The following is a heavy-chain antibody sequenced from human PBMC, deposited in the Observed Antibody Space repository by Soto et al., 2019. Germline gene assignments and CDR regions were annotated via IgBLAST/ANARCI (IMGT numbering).Heavy chain of an antibody. CDR1: GYTFTSYG. J-gene: IGHJ4*02. V-gene: IGHV1-18*04. CDR3: ARASDGYRSGWYVGYFDY. Sequence: QVQLVQSGGEVRKPGASVKVSCKASGYTFTSYGVSWVRQAPGQGLEWMGWIRAYTGYTNYAQKFQGRVTITTDTSTSTAYMELRSLISDDTAGYYCARASDGYRSGWYVGYFDYWGQGTLVTVSS. CDR2: IRAYTGYT. D-gene: IGHD6-19*01.